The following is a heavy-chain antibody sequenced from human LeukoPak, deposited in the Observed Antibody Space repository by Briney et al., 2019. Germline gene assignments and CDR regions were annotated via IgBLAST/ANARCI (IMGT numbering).Heavy chain of an antibody. D-gene: IGHD2-21*02. Sequence: GGSLRLSCAASGFTFSSYWMHWVRHSPEKRLGCVSRIDNNGRDAIYADSVKGRFTISRDNTRNTLHLQLGSLRVEDTAIYYCARGGGDHAFDIWGQGTMVTVSS. J-gene: IGHJ3*02. CDR3: ARGGGDHAFDI. CDR1: GFTFSSYW. CDR2: IDNNGRDA. V-gene: IGHV3-74*01.